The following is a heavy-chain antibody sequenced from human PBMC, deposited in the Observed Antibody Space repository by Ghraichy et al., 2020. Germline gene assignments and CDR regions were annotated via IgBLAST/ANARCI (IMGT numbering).Heavy chain of an antibody. Sequence: GGSLRLSCAASGFSVSNSYMSWVRLAPGKGLEWVSVMYSDGNTYYADSVKGRFTVSRDNSKNTFYLQMNSLTAEDAAVYYCASQVRGRPGYWGQGTLVTVSS. V-gene: IGHV3-53*01. CDR1: GFSVSNSY. CDR2: MYSDGNT. CDR3: ASQVRGRPGY. D-gene: IGHD6-6*01. J-gene: IGHJ4*02.